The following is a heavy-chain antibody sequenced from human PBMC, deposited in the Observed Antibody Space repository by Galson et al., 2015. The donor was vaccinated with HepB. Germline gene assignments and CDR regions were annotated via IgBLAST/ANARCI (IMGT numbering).Heavy chain of an antibody. V-gene: IGHV3-30-3*01. J-gene: IGHJ6*02. CDR3: ARDISSSWYYYYGMDV. D-gene: IGHD6-13*01. Sequence: LRLSCAASGFTFSSYAMHWVRQAPGKGLEWVAVISYDGSNKYYADSVKGRFTISRDNSKNTLYLQMNSLRAEDTAVYYCARDISSSWYYYYGMDVWGQGTTVTVSS. CDR2: ISYDGSNK. CDR1: GFTFSSYA.